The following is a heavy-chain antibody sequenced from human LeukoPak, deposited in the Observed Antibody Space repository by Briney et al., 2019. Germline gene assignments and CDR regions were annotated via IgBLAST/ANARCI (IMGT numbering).Heavy chain of an antibody. D-gene: IGHD6-13*01. CDR2: ISYDGSNK. CDR3: ARDLPQAAGTPARPSNWFDP. CDR1: GFTFSSYG. J-gene: IGHJ5*02. Sequence: PGRSLRLSCAASGFTFSSYGMHWVRQAPGKGLEWVAVISYDGSNKYYADSVKGRFTISRDNSKNTLYLQMNSLRPEDTAVYYCARDLPQAAGTPARPSNWFDPWGQGTLVTVSS. V-gene: IGHV3-33*05.